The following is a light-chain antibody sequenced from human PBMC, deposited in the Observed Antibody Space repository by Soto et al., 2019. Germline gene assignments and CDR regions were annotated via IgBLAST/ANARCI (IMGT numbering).Light chain of an antibody. CDR2: GAS. J-gene: IGKJ4*01. V-gene: IGKV3-20*01. CDR1: QSVSSSY. Sequence: EIVLTQSPGTLSLSPGERATLSCRASQSVSSSYLAWYQQTPGQAPRLLIYGASSRATSIPDRFSGSGSGTDFTLTISRLETEDFAVYYCQHYGSLVLTFGVGTKVEIK. CDR3: QHYGSLVLT.